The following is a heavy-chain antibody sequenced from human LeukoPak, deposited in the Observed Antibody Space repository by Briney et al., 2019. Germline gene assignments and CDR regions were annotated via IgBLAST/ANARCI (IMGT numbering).Heavy chain of an antibody. V-gene: IGHV3-33*06. Sequence: GGSLRLSCAASGFTFSSYGMHWVRQAPGKGLEWVAIIWYDGSNKYYADSVKGRFTISRDNSKNTLYLQMNSLRAGDTAVYYCAKEWEAYCGGDCYPPLDYWGQGTLVTVSS. J-gene: IGHJ4*02. CDR2: IWYDGSNK. D-gene: IGHD2-21*02. CDR1: GFTFSSYG. CDR3: AKEWEAYCGGDCYPPLDY.